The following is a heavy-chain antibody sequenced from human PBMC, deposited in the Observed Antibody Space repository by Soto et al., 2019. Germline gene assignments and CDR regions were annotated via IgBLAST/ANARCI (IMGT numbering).Heavy chain of an antibody. CDR1: GFSLTTDRVG. J-gene: IGHJ4*02. Sequence: QITLKESGPTLVKPTQTLTLTCTFSGFSLTTDRVGVGWIRQPPGEALEWLAVIYWDDSKTYRPSLERRLTITKDTSKHQTALTMPNMDSMDTATYYCAHAYGGRSLYWGQGTLVTVSS. D-gene: IGHD1-26*01. CDR3: AHAYGGRSLY. CDR2: IYWDDSK. V-gene: IGHV2-5*02.